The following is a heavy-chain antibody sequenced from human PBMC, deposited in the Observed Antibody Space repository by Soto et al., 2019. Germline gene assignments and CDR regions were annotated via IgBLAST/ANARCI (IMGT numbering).Heavy chain of an antibody. J-gene: IGHJ4*02. D-gene: IGHD2-21*01. CDR2: IGGSGGST. CDR3: ASRAGADGGADRGWFDD. V-gene: IGHV3-23*01. Sequence: EVQLLESGGGLVQPGGSLRLSCAASGFAFSNYAMNWVRQAPGKGLEWVSTIGGSGGSTYYADSVKGRFTISRDNSKYTLYRQLASLRVEDTAVYYCASRAGADGGADRGWFDDWGQGTLVTVSS. CDR1: GFAFSNYA.